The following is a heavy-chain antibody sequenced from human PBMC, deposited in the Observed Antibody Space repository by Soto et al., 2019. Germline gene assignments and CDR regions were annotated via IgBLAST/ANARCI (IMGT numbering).Heavy chain of an antibody. CDR3: ARDWGQQWLAYGMDV. Sequence: QVQLVQSGAEVRKPGASVKVSCKASGYTFTNYGISWVRQAPGQGLEWVGWISTYNGHTTSAQKLQGRVTMTTDTYTSTVYMELRTLRSDDTAVYYCARDWGQQWLAYGMDVWGQGTTVTVSS. V-gene: IGHV1-18*01. J-gene: IGHJ6*02. CDR1: GYTFTNYG. CDR2: ISTYNGHT. D-gene: IGHD6-19*01.